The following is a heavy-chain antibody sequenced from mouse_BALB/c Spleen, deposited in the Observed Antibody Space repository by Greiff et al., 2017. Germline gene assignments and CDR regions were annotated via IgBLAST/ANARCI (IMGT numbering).Heavy chain of an antibody. V-gene: IGHV1-14*01. CDR3: ARYGNYEYYDMDY. D-gene: IGHD2-1*01. Sequence: EVQLQQSGPELVKPGASVKMSCKASGYTFTSYVMHWVKQKPGQGLEWIGYINPYNDGTKYNEKFKGKATLTSDKSSSTAYMELSSLTSEDSAVFYCARYGNYEYYDMDYWGQGTTVTVSS. CDR1: GYTFTSYV. J-gene: IGHJ4*01. CDR2: INPYNDGT.